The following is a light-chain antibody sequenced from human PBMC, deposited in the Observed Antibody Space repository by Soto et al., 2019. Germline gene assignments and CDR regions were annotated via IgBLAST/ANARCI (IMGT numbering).Light chain of an antibody. CDR1: QRISTGH. Sequence: IVLTQSPGTLSLSPGERATLSCRASQRISTGHLFWYQQKPGQAPRLLIYGVSTRATGIPDRFSGSGSGTDFTLTISRLESEDSAVYFCQHYASSRGYTFGPGTKVDIK. CDR2: GVS. J-gene: IGKJ3*01. V-gene: IGKV3-20*01. CDR3: QHYASSRGYT.